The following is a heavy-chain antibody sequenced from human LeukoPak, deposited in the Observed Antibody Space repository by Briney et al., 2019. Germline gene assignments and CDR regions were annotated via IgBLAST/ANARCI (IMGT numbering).Heavy chain of an antibody. Sequence: QPGRSLRLSCAASGFTFTSYAMHWVRQAPGKGLEWVAVISYDGSNKYYADSVKGRFTISRDNSKNTLYLQMNSLRAEDTAVYYCARENWNPLIVYYYYGMDVWGEETTVTVSS. V-gene: IGHV3-30-3*01. CDR3: ARENWNPLIVYYYYGMDV. CDR1: GFTFTSYA. CDR2: ISYDGSNK. J-gene: IGHJ6*04. D-gene: IGHD1-1*01.